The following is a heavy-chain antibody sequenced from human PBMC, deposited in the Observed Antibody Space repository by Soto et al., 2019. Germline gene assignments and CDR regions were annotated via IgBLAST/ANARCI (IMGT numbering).Heavy chain of an antibody. CDR3: GRHRFGEFLNNWFDP. V-gene: IGHV4-59*08. Sequence: SETLSLTCTVSGGSISSYYWSWIRQPPGKGLEWIGYIYYSGSTNYNPSLKSRVTISVDTSKNQFSLKLSSVTAADTAVYYCGRHRFGEFLNNWFDPWGQGTLVTVS. CDR1: GGSISSYY. D-gene: IGHD3-10*01. CDR2: IYYSGST. J-gene: IGHJ5*02.